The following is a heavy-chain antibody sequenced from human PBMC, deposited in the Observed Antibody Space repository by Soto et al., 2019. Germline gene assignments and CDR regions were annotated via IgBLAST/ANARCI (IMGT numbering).Heavy chain of an antibody. D-gene: IGHD4-17*01. CDR1: GGSISSYY. CDR3: ARSRTTVTPSGFQH. J-gene: IGHJ1*01. V-gene: IGHV4-59*01. CDR2: IYYSGST. Sequence: SETLSLTCTVSGGSISSYYLSWIRQPPGKGLEWIGYIYYSGSTNYNPSLKSRVTISVDTSKNQFSLKLSSVTAADTAVYYCARSRTTVTPSGFQHWGQGTLVTVS.